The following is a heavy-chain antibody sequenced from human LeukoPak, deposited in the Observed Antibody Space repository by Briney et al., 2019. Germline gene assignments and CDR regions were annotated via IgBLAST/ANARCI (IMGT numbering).Heavy chain of an antibody. CDR2: INADNGNT. Sequence: GASVKVSCKASGYTFTSYGISWVRQAPGQGLEWMGWINADNGNTRYAQKLQGRVTMTTDTSTTTAYMDLRSLRPDGTAVYYCARDADGSGTLLDYWGQGTLVTVSS. CDR3: ARDADGSGTLLDY. V-gene: IGHV1-18*01. CDR1: GYTFTSYG. D-gene: IGHD3-10*01. J-gene: IGHJ4*02.